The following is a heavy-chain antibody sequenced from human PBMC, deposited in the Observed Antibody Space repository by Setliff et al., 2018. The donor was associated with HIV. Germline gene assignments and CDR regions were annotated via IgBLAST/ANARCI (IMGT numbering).Heavy chain of an antibody. CDR2: IIPIFGTT. V-gene: IGHV1-69*13. Sequence: SVKVSCKASGGSFSTYAISWARQAPGQGLEWMGGIIPIFGTTNNAQKFQGRVTITADESTSTAYMELSSLRSEDTAVYYCARGATMVRGVIIYYYYYGMDVWGQGTTVTVSS. CDR1: GGSFSTYA. J-gene: IGHJ6*02. D-gene: IGHD3-10*01. CDR3: ARGATMVRGVIIYYYYYGMDV.